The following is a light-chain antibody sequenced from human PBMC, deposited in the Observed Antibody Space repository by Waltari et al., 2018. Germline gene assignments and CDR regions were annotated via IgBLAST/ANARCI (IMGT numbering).Light chain of an antibody. CDR1: SSDIGGYNL. CDR3: CSYGGSFTWI. V-gene: IGLV2-23*02. J-gene: IGLJ2*01. Sequence: QSALTQPDSVSGSPGQWITISCTGTSSDIGGYNLVSWYQQHPGNAPKLMIYDFNKRPAGVSNRFSGPKSGNTASLPISGLQTEDEADYYCCSYGGSFTWIFGGGTKLTVL. CDR2: DFN.